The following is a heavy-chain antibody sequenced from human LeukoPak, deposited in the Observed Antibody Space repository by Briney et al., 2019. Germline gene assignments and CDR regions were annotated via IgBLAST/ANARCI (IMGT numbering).Heavy chain of an antibody. D-gene: IGHD6-13*01. J-gene: IGHJ4*02. V-gene: IGHV4-59*01. CDR2: IYYSGYN. Sequence: SETLFLTCTGSGGSISRYYWSWIRQPPGKGLEWIGYIYYSGYNNYNPSLKGRATISAAPSKNQFSLRLSSVSAADTAVYYCARSGTEAGRRDYWGQGTLVTVSS. CDR3: ARSGTEAGRRDY. CDR1: GGSISRYY.